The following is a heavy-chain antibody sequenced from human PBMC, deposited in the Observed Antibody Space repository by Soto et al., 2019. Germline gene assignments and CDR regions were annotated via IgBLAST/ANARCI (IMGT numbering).Heavy chain of an antibody. D-gene: IGHD6-6*01. CDR1: GGSISSISYY. V-gene: IGHV4-39*01. CDR2: IYYSGST. Sequence: LSETLSLPCTVSGGSISSISYYWCWLRQPPRKGLEWIGSIYYSGSTYYNPSLKSRVTISVDTSKNQFSLKLSSVTAADAAVYYCASSRSEYRRSWWNNWFDPWGQGTLVTVSS. CDR3: ASSRSEYRRSWWNNWFDP. J-gene: IGHJ5*02.